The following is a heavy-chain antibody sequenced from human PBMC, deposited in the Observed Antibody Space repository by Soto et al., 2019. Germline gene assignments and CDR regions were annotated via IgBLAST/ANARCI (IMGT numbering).Heavy chain of an antibody. J-gene: IGHJ5*02. CDR2: VYHTGET. Sequence: QVQLQESGPRLVKPSGSLSLTCGVSGGTVASSHWWSWVRQSPGGGLDWIGNVYHTGETNFNPSLQSRVTISVDKSNNQFSLRLNSLAAADTAVYFCAREIVTAGGNNYFDPCGPGTLVTVSS. CDR3: AREIVTAGGNNYFDP. D-gene: IGHD2-21*02. CDR1: GGTVASSHW. V-gene: IGHV4-4*02.